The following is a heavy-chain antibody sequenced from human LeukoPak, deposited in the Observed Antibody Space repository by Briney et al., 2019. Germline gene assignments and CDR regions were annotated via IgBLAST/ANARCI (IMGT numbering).Heavy chain of an antibody. D-gene: IGHD3-22*01. V-gene: IGHV4-59*01. CDR1: GGSISSYY. CDR3: ARARVFYYDTSGSRFDY. Sequence: SETLSLTCTVSGGSISSYYWSWIRQPPGKGLEWIGYIYYSGSTNYNPSLKSRVTIVVDTSKNQFSLKLSSVTAADTAVYYCARARVFYYDTSGSRFDYWGQGTPVTVSS. CDR2: IYYSGST. J-gene: IGHJ4*02.